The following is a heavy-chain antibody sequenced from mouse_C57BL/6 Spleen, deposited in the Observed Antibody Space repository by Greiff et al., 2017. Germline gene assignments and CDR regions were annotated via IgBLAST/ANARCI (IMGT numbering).Heavy chain of an antibody. CDR1: GFTFSDYG. D-gene: IGHD1-1*01. Sequence: DVQLVESGGGLVKPGGSLKLSCAASGFTFSDYGMHWVRQAPEKGLEWVAYISSGSSTIYYADTVKGRFTIPRDNAKNTLFLQMTSLSSEDTAMYYCARIGGSFYFDYWGQGTTLTVSS. CDR3: ARIGGSFYFDY. CDR2: ISSGSSTI. J-gene: IGHJ2*01. V-gene: IGHV5-17*01.